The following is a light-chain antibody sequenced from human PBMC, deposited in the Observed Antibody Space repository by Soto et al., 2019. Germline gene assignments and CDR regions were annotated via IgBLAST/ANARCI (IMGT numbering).Light chain of an antibody. CDR1: QSISTY. CDR2: DAS. Sequence: PGQRAPLSCMASQSISTYLAWYQVKPGQAPRLLIYDASSRATGVPARFSGSGSGTDFTLTISSLEPEDFAVYYCQQRSNWPPITFGQGTRLEIK. V-gene: IGKV3-11*01. CDR3: QQRSNWPPIT. J-gene: IGKJ5*01.